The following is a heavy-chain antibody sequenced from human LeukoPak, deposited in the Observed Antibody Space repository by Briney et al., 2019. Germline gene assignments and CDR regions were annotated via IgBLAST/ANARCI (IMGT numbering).Heavy chain of an antibody. J-gene: IGHJ4*02. V-gene: IGHV4-59*01. Sequence: SETLSLTCSVSGGSITSSYWSWIRQAPGKGLEWLGYIYYTENAKYNPSLKSRVTMSLDTSKNQLSLKLTSVTAADTAVYHLSTTRGYSCGFFSIDQWGQGTLVTVSS. CDR1: GGSITSSY. D-gene: IGHD5-18*01. CDR2: IYYTENA. CDR3: STTRGYSCGFFSIDQ.